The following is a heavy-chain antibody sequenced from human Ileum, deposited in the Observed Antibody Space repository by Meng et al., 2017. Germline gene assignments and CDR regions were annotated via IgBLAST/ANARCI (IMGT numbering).Heavy chain of an antibody. J-gene: IGHJ4*02. Sequence: LQESGHALLRPTETLSPICTVSGASVTTSYYQWGWIRQPPGKGLEWIGYASTNYNPSLKSRLTISLDTSKNQVSLKLTSVTAADTAAYYCARDHWGSLDYWGQGILVTVSS. D-gene: IGHD7-27*01. CDR1: GASVTTSYYQ. CDR2: AST. V-gene: IGHV4-61*01. CDR3: ARDHWGSLDY.